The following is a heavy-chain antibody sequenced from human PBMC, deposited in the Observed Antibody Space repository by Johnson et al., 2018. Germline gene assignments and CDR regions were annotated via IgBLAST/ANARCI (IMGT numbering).Heavy chain of an antibody. Sequence: QVQLQESGPGLVKPSETLSLTCTVSGGSISSSNYYWGWIRQPPGKGLEWIGSIYYSGSTYYNPSLKSRVTIFVDTSKNQFSLKLSSLTAADTSVYYCAGRFPYDSSGYSPFWDYWGQGTLVTVSS. CDR2: IYYSGST. J-gene: IGHJ4*02. D-gene: IGHD3-22*01. CDR3: AGRFPYDSSGYSPFWDY. V-gene: IGHV4-39*01. CDR1: GGSISSSNYY.